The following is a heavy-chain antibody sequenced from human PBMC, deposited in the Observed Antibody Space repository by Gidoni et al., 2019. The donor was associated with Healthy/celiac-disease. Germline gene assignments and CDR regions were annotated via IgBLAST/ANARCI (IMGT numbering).Heavy chain of an antibody. V-gene: IGHV4-34*01. J-gene: IGHJ4*02. Sequence: QVLLQQWCAGLLTPSETLSLSCAVYGGSFSKYYWSWIRQPPGKGLEWIGEINHSGSTNYNTSLKSRGTISIDTAKNQFSLKLSSVTAADTAVYYCARGRGWSDTSQLLIRYWGQGTLVTVSS. CDR3: ARGRGWSDTSQLLIRY. D-gene: IGHD2-2*01. CDR1: GGSFSKYY. CDR2: INHSGST.